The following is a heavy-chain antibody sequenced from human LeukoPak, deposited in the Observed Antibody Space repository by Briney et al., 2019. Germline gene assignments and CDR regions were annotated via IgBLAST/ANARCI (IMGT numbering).Heavy chain of an antibody. CDR1: GFTFSSYA. CDR2: IRGIGGST. J-gene: IGHJ4*02. CDR3: AKGISSGSYYLQDY. Sequence: GGSLRLSCAASGFTFSSYAMSWVRQAPGKGLEGVSAIRGIGGSTYYADSVKGRFTISRDNSKNTLYPQMNSLRAEDTAVYYCAKGISSGSYYLQDYWGQGTLVTVSS. V-gene: IGHV3-23*01. D-gene: IGHD1-26*01.